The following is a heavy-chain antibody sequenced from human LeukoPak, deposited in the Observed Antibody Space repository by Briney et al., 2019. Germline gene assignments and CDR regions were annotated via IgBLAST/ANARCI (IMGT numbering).Heavy chain of an antibody. CDR2: INHSGTT. J-gene: IGHJ4*02. CDR3: ARHGGYYYDSSDHFDY. V-gene: IGHV4-34*01. D-gene: IGHD3-22*01. CDR1: GGSFSGYY. Sequence: SETLSLTCAVYGGSFSGYYWSWIRQPPGKGLEWIGEINHSGTTNYNPSLKSRVTISVDTSKNQFSLKLTPVTAADTAVYYCARHGGYYYDSSDHFDYWGQGTLVTVSS.